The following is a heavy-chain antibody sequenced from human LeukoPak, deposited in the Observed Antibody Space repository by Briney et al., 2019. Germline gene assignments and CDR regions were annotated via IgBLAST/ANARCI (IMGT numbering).Heavy chain of an antibody. CDR1: GFTFSRYW. J-gene: IGHJ5*02. CDR2: INSDGSTT. V-gene: IGHV3-74*01. CDR3: AREGSYLDTGGSYYLHWFDP. Sequence: GGSLRLSCAASGFTFSRYWMHWVRQAPGKGLVWVAHINSDGSTTSYADSVKGRFTISRDNAKNTLYLQMNSLRAEDTAVYYCAREGSYLDTGGSYYLHWFDPWGQGTLVTVSS. D-gene: IGHD3-22*01.